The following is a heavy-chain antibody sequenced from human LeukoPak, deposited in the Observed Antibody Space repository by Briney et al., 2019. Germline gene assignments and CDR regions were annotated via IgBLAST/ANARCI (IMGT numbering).Heavy chain of an antibody. V-gene: IGHV3-23*01. D-gene: IGHD4-17*01. Sequence: GGSLRLSCVASGFSFSSSAMSWVRQAPGRGLQWVSSISGTGSATHYAYSVKGRFIISRDNSRNTLYLQMHSLRVADTAIYYCAKDQGPDYAPVGSATQFYWGQGALVTVSS. J-gene: IGHJ4*02. CDR2: ISGTGSAT. CDR1: GFSFSSSA. CDR3: AKDQGPDYAPVGSATQFY.